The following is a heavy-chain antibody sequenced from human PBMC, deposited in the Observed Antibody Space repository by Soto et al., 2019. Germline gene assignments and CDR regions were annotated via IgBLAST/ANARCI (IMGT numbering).Heavy chain of an antibody. CDR1: GGSISSSSYY. CDR2: IYYSGST. J-gene: IGHJ5*02. Sequence: SETLSLTCTVSGGSISSSSYYWGWIRQPPGKGLEWIGSIYYSGSTYYNPSLKSRVTISVDTSKNQFSLKLSSVTAADTAVYYCARQEIAAPRLGFDPWGQGTLVTVS. CDR3: ARQEIAAPRLGFDP. V-gene: IGHV4-39*01. D-gene: IGHD6-13*01.